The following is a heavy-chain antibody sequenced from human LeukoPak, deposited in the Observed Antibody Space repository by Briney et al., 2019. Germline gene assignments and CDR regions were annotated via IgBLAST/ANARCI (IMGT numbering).Heavy chain of an antibody. CDR2: LSHDGGKK. CDR3: AKVRLYDSSGYYRPYFDY. J-gene: IGHJ4*02. V-gene: IGHV3-30-3*01. D-gene: IGHD3-22*01. CDR1: GFTFSSHA. Sequence: GGSLRLSCAASGFTFSSHAMHWVRQAPGKGLEWVAVLSHDGGKKYYADSVKGRFTISRDNSKNTLYLQMNSLRAEDTAVYYCAKVRLYDSSGYYRPYFDYWGQGTLVTVSS.